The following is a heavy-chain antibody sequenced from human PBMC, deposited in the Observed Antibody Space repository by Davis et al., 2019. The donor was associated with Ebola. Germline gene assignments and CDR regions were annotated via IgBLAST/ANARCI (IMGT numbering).Heavy chain of an antibody. J-gene: IGHJ5*02. Sequence: GESLKISCAASEFTVSPNYVTWVRQAPGKGLEWVSVVYSGGSTYYADSVKGRFTSSRDNSRNTLFLQMESLRAEDTAVYFCASMGNYSGWFDPWGQGILVTVSS. V-gene: IGHV3-53*01. CDR2: VYSGGST. D-gene: IGHD3-10*01. CDR3: ASMGNYSGWFDP. CDR1: EFTVSPNY.